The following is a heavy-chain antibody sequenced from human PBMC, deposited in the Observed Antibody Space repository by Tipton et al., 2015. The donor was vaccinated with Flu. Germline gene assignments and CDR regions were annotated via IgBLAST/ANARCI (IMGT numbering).Heavy chain of an antibody. Sequence: TLSLTCSVSGGSINSTTYFWGWIRQPPGKGLEWIGSIYYRGTTYYNPSLESRVTISVDTSKNQFSLKLSSVTAADTAIYYCADTHGGWFGEFGRYWGQGTLVTVSS. J-gene: IGHJ4*02. CDR1: GGSINSTTYF. V-gene: IGHV4-39*01. D-gene: IGHD3-10*01. CDR2: IYYRGTT. CDR3: ADTHGGWFGEFGRY.